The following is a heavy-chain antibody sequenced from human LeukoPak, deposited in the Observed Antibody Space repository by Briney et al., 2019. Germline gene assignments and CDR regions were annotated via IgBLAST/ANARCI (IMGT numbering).Heavy chain of an antibody. J-gene: IGHJ2*01. Sequence: GGSLRLSCAASGFTFDDYAMHWVRQAPGKGLEWVSGISWNSGSIGYADSVKGRFTISRDNAKNSLYLQMNSLRAEDTALYYCAKSPADFWSGYDWYFDLWGRGTLVTVSS. V-gene: IGHV3-9*01. CDR2: ISWNSGSI. CDR1: GFTFDDYA. CDR3: AKSPADFWSGYDWYFDL. D-gene: IGHD3-3*01.